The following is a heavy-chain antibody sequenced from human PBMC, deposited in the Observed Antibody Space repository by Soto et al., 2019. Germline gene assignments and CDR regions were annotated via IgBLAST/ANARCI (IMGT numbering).Heavy chain of an antibody. J-gene: IGHJ5*02. D-gene: IGHD6-13*01. CDR2: INHNGST. CDR3: ARGQAAAGTGLNWFDP. CDR1: GLSFSCYY. V-gene: IGHV4-34*01. Sequence: SETLSLTCAFYGLSFSCYYLILLRQPPGKGLEWIGEINHNGSTNYNPSLKSRVTISVDTSKNQFSLKLSSVTAAGTAVYYCARGQAAAGTGLNWFDPWGQGTLVTVSS.